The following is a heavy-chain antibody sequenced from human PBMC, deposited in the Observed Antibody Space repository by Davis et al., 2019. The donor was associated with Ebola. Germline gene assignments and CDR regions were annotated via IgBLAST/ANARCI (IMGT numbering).Heavy chain of an antibody. J-gene: IGHJ5*02. V-gene: IGHV4-30-4*07. CDR2: YYYTGST. CDR1: GGFVSSGGYS. D-gene: IGHD4-17*01. Sequence: MPSETLSLTCAVSGGFVSSGGYSWSWIRQPPGKGLEWIGYYYYTGSTHYSPSLKSRVTISIDTSKNQFSLKLSSVTAADTAVYYCARHTDKGFDPWGQGTLVTVSS. CDR3: ARHTDKGFDP.